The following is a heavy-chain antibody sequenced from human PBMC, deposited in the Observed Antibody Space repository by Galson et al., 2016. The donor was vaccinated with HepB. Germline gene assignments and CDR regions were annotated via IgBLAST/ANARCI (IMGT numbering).Heavy chain of an antibody. CDR2: IKADGSVK. CDR1: GFDFSAYW. Sequence: SLRLSCAASGFDFSAYWMTWVRQAPGKGLEWVANIKADGSVKYHVDSVKGRFTISRDNAKTSLYLQMNSLGVDDTAMYYCVREPNAGAYYYDHWGQGTLVTVSS. CDR3: VREPNAGAYYYDH. J-gene: IGHJ4*02. V-gene: IGHV3-7*01.